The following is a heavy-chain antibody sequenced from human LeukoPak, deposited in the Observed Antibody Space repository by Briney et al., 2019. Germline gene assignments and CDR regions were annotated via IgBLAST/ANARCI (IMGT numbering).Heavy chain of an antibody. CDR3: AKNLGLAVAGTLGY. CDR1: GFTFSSYG. CDR2: ISYDGSNK. D-gene: IGHD6-19*01. V-gene: IGHV3-30*18. J-gene: IGHJ4*02. Sequence: GRSVRLSCAGSGFTFSSYGMHWVRQAPGKGLEWVAVISYDGSNKYYADSVKGRFTISRDNSKNTLYLQMNSLRAEDTAVYYCAKNLGLAVAGTLGYWGQGTLVTVSS.